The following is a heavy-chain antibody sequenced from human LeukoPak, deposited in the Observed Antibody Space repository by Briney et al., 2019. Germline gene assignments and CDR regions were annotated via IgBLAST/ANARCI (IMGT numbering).Heavy chain of an antibody. CDR3: ARGLRNYGNDY. V-gene: IGHV4-34*01. CDR2: INHSGST. D-gene: IGHD4-17*01. CDR1: GGSFSGHY. J-gene: IGHJ4*02. Sequence: SETLSLTCAVYGGSFSGHYWSWIRQPPGKGLEWIGEINHSGSTNYNPSLKSRVTISVDTSKNQFSLKLSSVTAADTAVYYCARGLRNYGNDYWGQGTLVTVSS.